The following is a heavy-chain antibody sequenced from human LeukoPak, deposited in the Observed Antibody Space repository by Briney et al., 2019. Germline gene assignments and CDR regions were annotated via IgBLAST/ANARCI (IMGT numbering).Heavy chain of an antibody. J-gene: IGHJ4*02. V-gene: IGHV4-59*12. Sequence: SETLSLTCTVSGGSISSYYWSWIRQPPGKGLEWIGYIYYSGSTNYNPSLKSRISISVDTSKNQFSLKLSSVTAADTAVYYCARGVRIHFDYWGQGTLVTVSS. CDR1: GGSISSYY. CDR3: ARGVRIHFDY. D-gene: IGHD4-17*01. CDR2: IYYSGST.